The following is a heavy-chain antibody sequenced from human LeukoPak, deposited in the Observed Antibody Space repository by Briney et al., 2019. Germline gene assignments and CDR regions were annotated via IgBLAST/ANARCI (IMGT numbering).Heavy chain of an antibody. CDR2: INHSGSA. Sequence: SETLSLTCAVCGGSFSGYFWTWIRQPPGKRLEWIGEINHSGSANNNPSLRSRVTISVDTSKNQFSLRLTSVTAADTAVYYCAREGPYSGYDPTATYFDYWGQGTLVTVSS. CDR1: GGSFSGYF. CDR3: AREGPYSGYDPTATYFDY. D-gene: IGHD5-12*01. V-gene: IGHV4-34*01. J-gene: IGHJ4*02.